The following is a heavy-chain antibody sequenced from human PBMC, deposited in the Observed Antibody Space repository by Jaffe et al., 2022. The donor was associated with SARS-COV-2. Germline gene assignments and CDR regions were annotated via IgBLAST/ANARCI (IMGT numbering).Heavy chain of an antibody. Sequence: QLQLQESGPGLVKPSETLSLTCTVSGGSISSSSYYWGWIRQPPGKGLEWIGSIYYSGSTYYNPSLKSRVTISVDTSKNQFSLKLSSVTAADTAVYYCARLGGSGSYYTHYYYYMDVWGKGTTVTVSS. CDR3: ARLGGSGSYYTHYYYYMDV. V-gene: IGHV4-39*01. CDR1: GGSISSSSYY. CDR2: IYYSGST. J-gene: IGHJ6*03. D-gene: IGHD3-10*01.